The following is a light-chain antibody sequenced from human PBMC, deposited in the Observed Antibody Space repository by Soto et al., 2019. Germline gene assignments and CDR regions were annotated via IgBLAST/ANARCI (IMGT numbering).Light chain of an antibody. Sequence: EIVLTQSPGTLSLSPGERATLSCRASPSVSSSYLAWYQQKPGQAPRLLIYGASSRATGIPDRFSGSGSGTDFTLTISRLEPEDFAVYYCQQYASSPVYTFGQGTKLEIK. CDR2: GAS. CDR3: QQYASSPVYT. V-gene: IGKV3-20*01. CDR1: PSVSSSY. J-gene: IGKJ2*01.